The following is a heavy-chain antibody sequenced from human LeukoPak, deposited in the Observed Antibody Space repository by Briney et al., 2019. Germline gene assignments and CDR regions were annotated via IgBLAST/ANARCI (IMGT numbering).Heavy chain of an antibody. CDR3: AKDRAAARSNDY. V-gene: IGHV3-66*01. Sequence: GGSLRLSCAASGFTFSSYSMNWVRQAPGGGLEWVPVMYSEGGTNYADSVKGRFTISRDYLKNTLYLQMNSLRAEDTAVYYCAKDRAAARSNDYWGQGTLVTVSS. CDR2: MYSEGGT. D-gene: IGHD6-13*01. CDR1: GFTFSSYS. J-gene: IGHJ4*02.